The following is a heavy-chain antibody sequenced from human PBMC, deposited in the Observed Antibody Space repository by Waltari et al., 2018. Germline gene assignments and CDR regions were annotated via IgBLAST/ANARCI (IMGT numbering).Heavy chain of an antibody. CDR3: ARDFASGDDAFDI. CDR2: IYYGGST. D-gene: IGHD3-10*01. CDR1: GGSISSYY. J-gene: IGHJ3*02. Sequence: QVQLPQSGPGLVKPSETLSPTCTVSGGSISSYYWIWIRQPPGKGREWIGYIYYGGSTNYNPSLKSRVTISVDTSKNQFSLKLSSVTAADTAVYYCARDFASGDDAFDIWGQGTMVTVSS. V-gene: IGHV4-59*01.